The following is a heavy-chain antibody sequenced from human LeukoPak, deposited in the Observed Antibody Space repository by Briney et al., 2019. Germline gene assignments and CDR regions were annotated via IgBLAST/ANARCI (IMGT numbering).Heavy chain of an antibody. CDR1: GGSISSSSYY. Sequence: SETLSLTCTVSGGSISSSSYYWGWIRQPPGKGLEWIGSIYYSGSTYYNPSLKSRVTISVDTSKNQLSLKLSSVTAADTAVYYCARQYGRGVIDLTFVWFDPWGQGTLVTVSS. J-gene: IGHJ5*02. V-gene: IGHV4-39*01. CDR2: IYYSGST. D-gene: IGHD3-10*01. CDR3: ARQYGRGVIDLTFVWFDP.